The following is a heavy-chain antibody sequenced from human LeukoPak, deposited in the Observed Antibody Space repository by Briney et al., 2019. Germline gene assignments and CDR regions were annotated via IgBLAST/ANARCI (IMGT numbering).Heavy chain of an antibody. D-gene: IGHD1/OR15-1a*01. CDR1: GGTFSSYA. CDR3: ARTGTYDAFDI. CDR2: IIPIFGTA. Sequence: GASVKVSCKASGGTFSSYAISWVRQAPGQGLEWMGGIIPIFGTANYAQKFQGRVTITADKSTSTAYMELSSLRSEDTAVYYYARTGTYDAFDIWGQGTMVTVSS. J-gene: IGHJ3*02. V-gene: IGHV1-69*06.